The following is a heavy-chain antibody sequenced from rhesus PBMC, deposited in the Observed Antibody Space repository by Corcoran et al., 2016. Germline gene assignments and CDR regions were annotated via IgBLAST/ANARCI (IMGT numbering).Heavy chain of an antibody. Sequence: QLQLQESGPGLVKPSETLSVTCAVSGGSISSSYWSWIRQAPGTGLVWIGYIDGSGSRTNYNPSLKSRVTLLVATSKNQRSMKLSSVTTAATAVYYCARASNWGDYSDGLDSWGQGVVVTVSS. J-gene: IGHJ6*01. CDR2: IDGSGSRT. CDR3: ARASNWGDYSDGLDS. CDR1: GGSISSSY. V-gene: IGHV4-169*01. D-gene: IGHD3-34*01.